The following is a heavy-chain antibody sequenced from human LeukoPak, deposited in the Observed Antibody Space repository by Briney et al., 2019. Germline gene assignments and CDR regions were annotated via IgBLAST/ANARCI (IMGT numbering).Heavy chain of an antibody. CDR3: AKPPARYYYDSSGELPDY. CDR1: GFTFSSYA. Sequence: GRSLRLSCAASGFTFSSYAMHWVRQAPGKGLEWVAVISYDGSNKYYADSVKGRFTISRDNSKNTLYLQMNSLRAEDTAVYYCAKPPARYYYDSSGELPDYWGQGTLVTVSS. D-gene: IGHD3-22*01. J-gene: IGHJ4*02. CDR2: ISYDGSNK. V-gene: IGHV3-30*04.